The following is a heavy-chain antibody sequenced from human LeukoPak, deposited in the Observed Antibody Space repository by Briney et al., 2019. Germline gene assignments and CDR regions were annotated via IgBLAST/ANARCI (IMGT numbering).Heavy chain of an antibody. V-gene: IGHV4-61*02. CDR1: GGSISSGSYY. D-gene: IGHD1-26*01. CDR3: ARVSPSGSSL. J-gene: IGHJ3*01. Sequence: SETLSLTCTVSGGSISSGSYYWSWIRQPAGKGLEWIGRVYTSGSTNYNPSLKSRVTISVDTSKNQFSLKLSSVTAADTAVYYCARVSPSGSSLWGQGTMVTVSS. CDR2: VYTSGST.